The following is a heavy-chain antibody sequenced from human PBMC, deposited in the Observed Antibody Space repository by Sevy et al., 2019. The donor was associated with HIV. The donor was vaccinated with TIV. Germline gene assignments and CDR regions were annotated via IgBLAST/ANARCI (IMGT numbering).Heavy chain of an antibody. Sequence: GGSLRLSCAASGFTFSTYAMHWLRQAPGKGLEWVAVISHDERTKYYADSVKGRFTISRDNSKNPLYLQMDSLRPEDTTIYYCARDPGNSGNYWGQGTLVTVSS. CDR1: GFTFSTYA. CDR3: ARDPGNSGNY. V-gene: IGHV3-30*04. J-gene: IGHJ4*02. D-gene: IGHD1-1*01. CDR2: ISHDERTK.